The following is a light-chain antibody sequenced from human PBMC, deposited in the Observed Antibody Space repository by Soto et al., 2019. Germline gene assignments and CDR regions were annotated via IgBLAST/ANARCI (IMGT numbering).Light chain of an antibody. CDR1: SSDIGAFNY. CDR2: EVS. CDR3: SSYTGGLTYWV. J-gene: IGLJ3*02. Sequence: QSVLTQPASVSGSPGQSITISCSGTSSDIGAFNYVSWYQQHPRKAPKLIIFEVSNRPSGVSDRFSGAKSGNTASLIISGLQPEDEADYHCSSYTGGLTYWVFGGGTKVTVL. V-gene: IGLV2-14*01.